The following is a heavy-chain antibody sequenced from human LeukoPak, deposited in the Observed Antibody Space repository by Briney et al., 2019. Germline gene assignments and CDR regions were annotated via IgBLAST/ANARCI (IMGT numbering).Heavy chain of an antibody. J-gene: IGHJ1*01. V-gene: IGHV4-34*01. CDR1: GGSFSGYY. D-gene: IGHD6-13*01. Sequence: SETLSLTCAVYGGSFSGYYWSWIRQPPGKGLEWIGEINHSGSTNYNPSLKSRVTISVDTSKNQFSLKLSSVTAADTAVYYCARGTRGIAAAGRRHFQHWGQGTLVTVSS. CDR2: INHSGST. CDR3: ARGTRGIAAAGRRHFQH.